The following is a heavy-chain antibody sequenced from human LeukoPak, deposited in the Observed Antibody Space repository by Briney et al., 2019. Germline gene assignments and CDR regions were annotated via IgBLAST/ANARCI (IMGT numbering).Heavy chain of an antibody. J-gene: IGHJ4*02. CDR2: INHSGST. V-gene: IGHV4-34*01. Sequence: SETLSLTCAVYGGSFSGYYWSWIRQPPGKGLEWIGEINHSGSTNYNPSLKSRVTISVDTSKNQFSLKLSSVTAADTAVYYCARHGRQWLVGYYFDYWGQGTLVTVSS. D-gene: IGHD6-19*01. CDR1: GGSFSGYY. CDR3: ARHGRQWLVGYYFDY.